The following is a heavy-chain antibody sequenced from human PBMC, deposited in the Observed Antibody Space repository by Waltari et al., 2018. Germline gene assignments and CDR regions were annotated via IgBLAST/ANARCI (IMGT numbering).Heavy chain of an antibody. Sequence: QVQLQESGPGLVKPSQTLSLPCTFSGCSISSCGYYWSWIRQHPGKGLEWIGYIYYSGSTYYNPSLKSRVTISVDTSKNQFSLKLSSVTAADTAVYYCARELLRGEFDYWGQGTLVTVSS. V-gene: IGHV4-31*03. CDR1: GCSISSCGYY. CDR3: ARELLRGEFDY. D-gene: IGHD3-16*01. J-gene: IGHJ4*02. CDR2: IYYSGST.